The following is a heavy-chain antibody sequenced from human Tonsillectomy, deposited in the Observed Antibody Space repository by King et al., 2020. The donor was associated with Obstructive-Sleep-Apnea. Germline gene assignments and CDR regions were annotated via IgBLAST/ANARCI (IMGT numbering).Heavy chain of an antibody. V-gene: IGHV4-59*01. CDR2: IYYSGST. CDR3: ARAVELLGGLNWFDP. Sequence: QVQLQESGPGLVKPSETLSLTCTVSGGSMSSYYWSWLRQPPGRGLEWIGYIYYSGSTNYNPSLKSRVTMSVDTSKNQFSLRLTSLTAADTAVYYCARAVELLGGLNWFDPWGQGTLVTVSS. CDR1: GGSMSSYY. D-gene: IGHD3-16*01. J-gene: IGHJ5*02.